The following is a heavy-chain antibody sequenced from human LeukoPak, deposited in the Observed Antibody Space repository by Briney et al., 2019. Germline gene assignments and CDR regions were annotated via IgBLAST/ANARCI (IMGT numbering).Heavy chain of an antibody. V-gene: IGHV4-4*07. Sequence: SETLSLTCTVSGGSISSYYWSWIRQPAGKGLEWIGRIYTSGSTNYNPSLKSRVTMSVDTSKNQFSLKLSSATAADTAVYYCASKSGYYRSDAFDIWGQGTMVTVSS. J-gene: IGHJ3*02. CDR1: GGSISSYY. CDR3: ASKSGYYRSDAFDI. D-gene: IGHD3-3*01. CDR2: IYTSGST.